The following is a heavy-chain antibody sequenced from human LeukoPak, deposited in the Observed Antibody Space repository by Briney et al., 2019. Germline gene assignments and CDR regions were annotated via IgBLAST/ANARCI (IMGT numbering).Heavy chain of an antibody. CDR1: GGSVSSGGYY. J-gene: IGHJ6*02. CDR2: IYYSGST. Sequence: SQTLSLTCTVSGGSVSSGGYYWSWIRQHPGKGLEWIGYIYYSGSTYYNPSLKSRVTISVDTSKNQFSLKLSSVTAADTAVYYCARPNGLGSYRYGMDVWGQGTTVTVSS. CDR3: ARPNGLGSYRYGMDV. D-gene: IGHD3-10*01. V-gene: IGHV4-31*03.